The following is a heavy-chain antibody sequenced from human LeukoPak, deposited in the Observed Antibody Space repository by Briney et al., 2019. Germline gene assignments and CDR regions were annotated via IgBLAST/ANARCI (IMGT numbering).Heavy chain of an antibody. CDR1: GYTFTGYY. V-gene: IGHV1-2*06. CDR3: ARDGRIAVAPATNNWFDP. D-gene: IGHD6-13*01. CDR2: TNPNSGGT. J-gene: IGHJ5*02. Sequence: ASVKVSCKASGYTFTGYYMHWVRQAPGQGLEWMGRTNPNSGGTNYAQKFQGRVTMTRDTSISTAYMELSRLRSDDTAVYYCARDGRIAVAPATNNWFDPWGQGTLVTASS.